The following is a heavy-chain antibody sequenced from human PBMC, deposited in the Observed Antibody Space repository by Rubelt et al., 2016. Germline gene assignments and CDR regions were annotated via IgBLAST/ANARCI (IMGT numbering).Heavy chain of an antibody. CDR2: ISGSGDST. Sequence: GGSLRLSCAASGFTFSSYAMSWVRQAPGKGLEWVSAISGSGDSTNYADSVKGRFTISRDNSKNTLYLQMNSLRAEDTAVYYCAKEGYSSSSGGRGYFDYWGQGTLVTVSS. J-gene: IGHJ4*02. V-gene: IGHV3-23*01. D-gene: IGHD6-13*01. CDR3: AKEGYSSSSGGRGYFDY. CDR1: GFTFSSYA.